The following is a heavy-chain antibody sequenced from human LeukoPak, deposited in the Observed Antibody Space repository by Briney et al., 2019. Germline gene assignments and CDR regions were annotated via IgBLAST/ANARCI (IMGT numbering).Heavy chain of an antibody. CDR3: ATFPSIGPVAKFVY. V-gene: IGHV4-31*03. CDR2: ISTSGST. D-gene: IGHD2-15*01. Sequence: SETLSLTCIVSGGSISSDYYYWSWVRQHPGKGLEWIGYISTSGSTYYNPSLKSRVTISVDTSKNQFSLKLSSVTAADTAVYYCATFPSIGPVAKFVYWGQGTLVTVSS. J-gene: IGHJ4*02. CDR1: GGSISSDYYY.